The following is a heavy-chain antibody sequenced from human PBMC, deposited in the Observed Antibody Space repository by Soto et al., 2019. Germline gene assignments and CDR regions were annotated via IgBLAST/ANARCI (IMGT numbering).Heavy chain of an antibody. CDR1: GFTFSSYS. Sequence: GGSLRLSCAASGFTFSSYSMNWVRQAPGKGLEWVSSISSSSSYIYYADSVKGRFTISRDNAKNSLYLQMNSLRAEDTAVYYCARDASYYDILTGYPTPDYWGQGTLVTVSS. CDR3: ARDASYYDILTGYPTPDY. CDR2: ISSSSSYI. J-gene: IGHJ4*02. V-gene: IGHV3-21*01. D-gene: IGHD3-9*01.